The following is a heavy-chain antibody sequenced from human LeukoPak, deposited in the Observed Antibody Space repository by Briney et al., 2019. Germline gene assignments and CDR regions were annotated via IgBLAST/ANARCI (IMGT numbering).Heavy chain of an antibody. D-gene: IGHD2-2*01. CDR1: GYTVTNYY. Sequence: ASVKVSCKASGYTVTNYYMHWVRQAPGQGLEWMGIVNPSSISASYAQKFQGRVTMTRDTSTSTVSMELSSLRSDDTAVYYCASVYQHGMDVWGQGTTVTVPS. CDR3: ASVYQHGMDV. CDR2: VNPSSISA. V-gene: IGHV1-46*01. J-gene: IGHJ6*02.